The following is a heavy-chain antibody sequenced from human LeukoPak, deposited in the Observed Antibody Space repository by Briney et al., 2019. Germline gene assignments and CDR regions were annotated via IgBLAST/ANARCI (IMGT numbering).Heavy chain of an antibody. D-gene: IGHD3-22*01. CDR3: ARDPVYYDSRGYYSGGWYFDY. CDR1: GFTFSSSP. V-gene: IGHV3-30-3*01. J-gene: IGHJ4*02. Sequence: PGRSLRLSCAASGFTFSSSPMHWVRQAPGMGLEWVSVISSDGSTKFYADSVRGRFTISRDNAKNTLYLQMNSLRAEDTAVYYCARDPVYYDSRGYYSGGWYFDYWGQGTLVTVSS. CDR2: ISSDGSTK.